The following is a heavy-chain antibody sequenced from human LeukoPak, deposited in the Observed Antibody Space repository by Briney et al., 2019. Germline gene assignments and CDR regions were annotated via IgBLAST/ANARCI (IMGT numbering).Heavy chain of an antibody. CDR3: ARVDLVGATWDDAFDI. J-gene: IGHJ3*02. CDR2: TSGDGITT. V-gene: IGHV3-43*02. D-gene: IGHD1-26*01. CDR1: GFTFHNYA. Sequence: GGSLRLSCAASGFTFHNYAIHWVRQAPGKGLEWVSLTSGDGITTYFADSVKGRFTISRDNAKNSLYLQMNSLRAEDTAVYYCARVDLVGATWDDAFDIWGQGTMVTVSS.